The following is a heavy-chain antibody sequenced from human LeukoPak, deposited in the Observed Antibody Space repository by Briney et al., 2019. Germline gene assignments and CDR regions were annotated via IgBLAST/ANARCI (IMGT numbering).Heavy chain of an antibody. Sequence: GGSLRLSCSASGFAFISSWMSWVRQAPGKGLQWVATINEHGSEELYVDSVKGRFTISRDNAKNSLYLQMNSLRAEDTAVFYCARSYYYDTHDYWGQGILVTVSS. CDR1: GFAFISSW. CDR2: INEHGSEE. V-gene: IGHV3-7*01. CDR3: ARSYYYDTHDY. J-gene: IGHJ4*02. D-gene: IGHD3-22*01.